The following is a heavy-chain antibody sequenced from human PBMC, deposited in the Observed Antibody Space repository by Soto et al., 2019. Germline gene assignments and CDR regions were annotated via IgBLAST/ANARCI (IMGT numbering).Heavy chain of an antibody. CDR1: GYTFTSYG. J-gene: IGHJ4*02. D-gene: IGHD5-18*01. Sequence: QVQLVQSGAEVKKPGASVKVSCKASGYTFTSYGISWLRQGPGQGLEWMGWISAYNGNTKYAQNLHGRVTMTTDTSTSTAYMELRSMRSDVTAVYFCARVQAMAQFDYWGQGTLVTASS. V-gene: IGHV1-18*01. CDR3: ARVQAMAQFDY. CDR2: ISAYNGNT.